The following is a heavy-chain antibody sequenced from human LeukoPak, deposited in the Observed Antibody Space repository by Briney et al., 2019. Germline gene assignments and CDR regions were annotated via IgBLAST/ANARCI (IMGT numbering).Heavy chain of an antibody. Sequence: SETVSLTCGVSGGSISTNSHYWGWIRQPPGKGLEWMGSIYYSGSTYYSPSLKSRVSISVDTSKNQLSLKVTSVTAADTAVYFCARQHYYESFFDYWGQGILVTVSS. V-gene: IGHV4-39*07. J-gene: IGHJ4*02. D-gene: IGHD3-22*01. CDR2: IYYSGST. CDR1: GGSISTNSHY. CDR3: ARQHYYESFFDY.